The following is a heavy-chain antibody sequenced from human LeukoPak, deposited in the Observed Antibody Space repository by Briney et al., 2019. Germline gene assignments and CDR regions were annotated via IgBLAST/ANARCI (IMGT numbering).Heavy chain of an antibody. CDR2: ISGSGGST. D-gene: IGHD3-3*01. J-gene: IGHJ4*02. CDR3: AKTYDFWSGYPEDY. Sequence: PGGSLRLSCAASGFTFSSYAMSWVRQAPGTGLEWVSAISGSGGSTYYADSVKGRFTISRDNSKNTLYLQMNSLRAEDMAVYYCAKTYDFWSGYPEDYWGQGTLVTVSS. CDR1: GFTFSSYA. V-gene: IGHV3-23*01.